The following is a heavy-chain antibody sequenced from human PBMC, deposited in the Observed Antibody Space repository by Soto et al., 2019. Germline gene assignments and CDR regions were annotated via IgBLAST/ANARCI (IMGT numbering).Heavy chain of an antibody. CDR1: GFTFSSYG. J-gene: IGHJ4*02. D-gene: IGHD6-13*01. Sequence: GGSLRLSCAASGFTFSSYGMHWVRQAPGKGLEWVAVIWYDGSNKYYADSVKGRFTISRDNSKNTLYLQMNSLRAEDTAVYYCARDLLVLGYFDYWGQGTLVTVSS. CDR2: IWYDGSNK. V-gene: IGHV3-33*01. CDR3: ARDLLVLGYFDY.